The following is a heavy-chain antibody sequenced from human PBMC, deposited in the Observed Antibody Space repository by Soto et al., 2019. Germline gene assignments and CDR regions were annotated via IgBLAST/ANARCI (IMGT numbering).Heavy chain of an antibody. CDR3: ARGLQV. CDR1: GGSFSGYY. CDR2: INHSGST. Sequence: SETLSLTCAVYGGSFSGYYWSWIRQPPGKGLEWIGEINHSGSTNYNPSLKSRVTISVDTSKNQFSLKLSSVTAADTAVYYCARGLQVRGQRTLVTVSS. J-gene: IGHJ4*02. V-gene: IGHV4-34*01.